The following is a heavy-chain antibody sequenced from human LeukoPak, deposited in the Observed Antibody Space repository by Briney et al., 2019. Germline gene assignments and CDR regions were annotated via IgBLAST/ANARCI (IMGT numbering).Heavy chain of an antibody. V-gene: IGHV4-34*01. CDR3: ARPGYCSGGSWPRWFGP. Sequence: SETLSLTCAVYGGSFSGYYWSWIRQPPGKGLEWIGEINHSGSTNYNPSLKSRVTISVDTSKNQFSLKLSSVTAADTAVYYCARPGYCSGGSWPRWFGPWGQRALVTVSS. J-gene: IGHJ5*02. CDR2: INHSGST. D-gene: IGHD2-15*01. CDR1: GGSFSGYY.